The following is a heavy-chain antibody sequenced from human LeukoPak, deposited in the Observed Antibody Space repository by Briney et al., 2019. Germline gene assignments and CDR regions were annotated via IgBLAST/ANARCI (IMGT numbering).Heavy chain of an antibody. V-gene: IGHV4-39*07. CDR2: IYYTRST. Sequence: SETLSLTCTVSGRSISSRSYYWGWILQPPGNGLEWTGSIYYTRSTYYNLSLKSRVTVSVDTSKNKFSLKLSSVTAADTDVYYCARESESYYYVDYWGQGTLVTVSS. CDR3: ARESESYYYVDY. D-gene: IGHD1-26*01. CDR1: GRSISSRSYY. J-gene: IGHJ4*02.